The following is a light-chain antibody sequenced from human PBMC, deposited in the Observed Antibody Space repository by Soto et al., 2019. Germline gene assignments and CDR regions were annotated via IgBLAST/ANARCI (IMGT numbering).Light chain of an antibody. Sequence: DIVMTQSPDSLAVSLGERATINCKSSQSVLYSSDNKNYLAWYQQKPGQPPKLLIYWASTRESGVPDRFSGSGSGTDFTLTISSLQAEDVAIYYCHQYYSPPQTF. J-gene: IGKJ1*01. CDR2: WAS. CDR1: QSVLYSSDNKNY. CDR3: HQYYSPPQT. V-gene: IGKV4-1*01.